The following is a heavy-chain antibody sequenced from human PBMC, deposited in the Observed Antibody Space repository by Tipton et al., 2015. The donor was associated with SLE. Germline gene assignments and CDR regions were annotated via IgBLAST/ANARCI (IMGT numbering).Heavy chain of an antibody. D-gene: IGHD2-15*01. CDR3: ARGLEADLGDCSGGSCPRGY. CDR1: GYTFTSYG. CDR2: ISAYNGNT. J-gene: IGHJ4*02. V-gene: IGHV1-18*01. Sequence: QLVQSGAEVRKPGASVKVSCKASGYTFTSYGISWVRQAPGQGLEWMGWISAYNGNTNYAQKLQGRVTMTTDTSTSTAYMELRSLRSDDTAVYYCARGLEADLGDCSGGSCPRGYWGQGTLVTVSS.